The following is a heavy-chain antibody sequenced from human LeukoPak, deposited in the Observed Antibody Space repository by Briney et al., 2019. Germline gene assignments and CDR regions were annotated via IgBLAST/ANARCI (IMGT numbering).Heavy chain of an antibody. V-gene: IGHV1-18*01. D-gene: IGHD3-9*01. J-gene: IGHJ6*02. Sequence: ASVKVSFKASGYTFTSYGISWVRQAPAQGLEWMGWISAYNGNTTYAQKLQGRVTMTTDTSTSTAYMELRSLRSDDTAVYYCARNDILTGYVYYYYGMDVWGQGTTVTVSS. CDR3: ARNDILTGYVYYYYGMDV. CDR2: ISAYNGNT. CDR1: GYTFTSYG.